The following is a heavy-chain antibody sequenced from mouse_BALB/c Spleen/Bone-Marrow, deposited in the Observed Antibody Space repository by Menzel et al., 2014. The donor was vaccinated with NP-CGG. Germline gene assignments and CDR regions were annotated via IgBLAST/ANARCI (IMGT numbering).Heavy chain of an antibody. V-gene: IGHV5-12-1*01. D-gene: IGHD1-1*01. CDR2: ISSGGDNT. J-gene: IGHJ2*01. CDR3: ARHTLYYYPSDY. CDR1: GFAFXSYD. Sequence: EVKVVESGGGLVKPGGSLKLSCAASGFAFXSYDMSWVRQTPEKRLEWVAFISSGGDNTYYPDTVKGRFTISRDNAKSTLYLQMSSLKSEDTAKYYCARHTLYYYPSDYWGQGTTLTVSS.